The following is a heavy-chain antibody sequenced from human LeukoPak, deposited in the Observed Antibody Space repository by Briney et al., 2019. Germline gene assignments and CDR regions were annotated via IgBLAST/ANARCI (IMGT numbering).Heavy chain of an antibody. V-gene: IGHV4-31*03. J-gene: IGHJ3*02. CDR1: GGSISSGGYY. CDR2: IYYSGST. D-gene: IGHD6-13*01. CDR3: ARRYSSSWYGAFDI. Sequence: SQTLSLTCTVSGGSISSGGYYWSWIRQHPGKGLEWIGYIYYSGSTYYNPSLKSRVTISVDTSKNQFSLKLSSVTAADTAVYYCARRYSSSWYGAFDIWGQGTMVTVSS.